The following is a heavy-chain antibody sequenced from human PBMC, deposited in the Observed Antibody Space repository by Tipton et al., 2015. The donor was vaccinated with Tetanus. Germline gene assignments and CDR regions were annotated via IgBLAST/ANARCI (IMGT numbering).Heavy chain of an antibody. CDR3: ARVPLITIFGVVTPSYFFVY. D-gene: IGHD3-3*01. CDR2: IYYSGST. CDR1: GGSVSSYY. V-gene: IGHV4-59*02. Sequence: TLSLTCTVSGGSVSSYYWSWIRQPPGKGLEWIGYIYYSGSTNYNPSLKSRVTISVDTSKNQFSLKLSSVTAADTAVYYCARVPLITIFGVVTPSYFFVYWGQGTLVSVSS. J-gene: IGHJ4*02.